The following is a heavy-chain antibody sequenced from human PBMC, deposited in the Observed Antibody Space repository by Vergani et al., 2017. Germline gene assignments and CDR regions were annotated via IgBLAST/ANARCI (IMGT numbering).Heavy chain of an antibody. D-gene: IGHD5-12*01. Sequence: QVQLQESGPGLVKPSQTLSLTCTVSGGSINSGDYYWSWIRQPPGKGLEWIGYIHYSGNTYYNPSLKSRVTISVDTSKNKFSLKLSSVTAADTAVYYCARRGYSGYDNAFDIWGQGTLVTVSP. V-gene: IGHV4-30-4*08. CDR2: IHYSGNT. CDR3: ARRGYSGYDNAFDI. J-gene: IGHJ4*02. CDR1: GGSINSGDYY.